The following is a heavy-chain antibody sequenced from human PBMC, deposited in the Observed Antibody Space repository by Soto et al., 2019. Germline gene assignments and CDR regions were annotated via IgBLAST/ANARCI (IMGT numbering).Heavy chain of an antibody. Sequence: SLRLSCAASRFTFSSFWFHWVRQAPGKGLVWVSHINSDGSSTSYADSVKGRFTISRDNAKNTLYLQMNSLRAEDTAVYYCARAAYSSSRTFLSDPWGQGTLVTVSS. CDR3: ARAAYSSSRTFLSDP. CDR2: INSDGSST. D-gene: IGHD6-13*01. J-gene: IGHJ5*02. V-gene: IGHV3-74*01. CDR1: RFTFSSFW.